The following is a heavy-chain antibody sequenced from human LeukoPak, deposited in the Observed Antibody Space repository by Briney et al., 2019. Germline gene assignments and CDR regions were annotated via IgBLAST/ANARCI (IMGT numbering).Heavy chain of an antibody. CDR3: ARLHKLRFGPFDAFDI. D-gene: IGHD3-3*01. CDR2: IYYRWST. J-gene: IGHJ3*02. CDR1: RRSFRCRSYY. V-gene: IGHV4-39*01. Sequence: NPSETLSLTRTVSRRSFRCRSYYWGWIRQPPGKGLEWIGSIYYRWSTYYNPSLKSRVTISVDTTQNQFSLKLNYVDGDSWGVDLRARLHKLRFGPFDAFDIWGQGTMVTVSS.